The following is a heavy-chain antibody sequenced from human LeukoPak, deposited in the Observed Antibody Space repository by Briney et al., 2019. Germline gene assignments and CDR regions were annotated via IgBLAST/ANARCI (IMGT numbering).Heavy chain of an antibody. CDR3: AGSGNDDW. CDR1: GFTFSTYS. J-gene: IGHJ4*02. D-gene: IGHD1-1*01. CDR2: ISSTSSTI. V-gene: IGHV3-48*02. Sequence: GGSLRLSCAASGFTFSTYSITWVRQAPGKGLEWVSYISSTSSTIYYADSVKGRFTISRDNAKNSLYLQMNSLRDEDTAVYYCAGSGNDDWWGQGTLVTVSS.